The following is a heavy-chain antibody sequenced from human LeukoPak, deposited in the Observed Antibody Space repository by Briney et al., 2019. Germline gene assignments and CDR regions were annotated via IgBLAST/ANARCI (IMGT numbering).Heavy chain of an antibody. CDR2: ISGDGGGT. CDR1: GFTFDDYS. J-gene: IGHJ4*02. CDR3: AKDIDYGDYGSCFDY. V-gene: IGHV3-43*02. Sequence: GGSLRLSCAASGFTFDDYSMHWVRQAPGRGLEWVSFISGDGGGTYYADSVKGRFTISRDNSKNSLYLQMNSLRTEDTALYSCAKDIDYGDYGSCFDYSGQGTLVTVSS. D-gene: IGHD4-17*01.